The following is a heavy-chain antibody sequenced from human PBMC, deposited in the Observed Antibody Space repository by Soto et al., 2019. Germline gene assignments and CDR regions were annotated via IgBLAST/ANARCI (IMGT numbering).Heavy chain of an antibody. J-gene: IGHJ6*02. V-gene: IGHV3-48*02. D-gene: IGHD6-19*01. CDR1: GFTFSSYS. CDR3: ARYSASLGSGWVYYYYGMDV. Sequence: GGSLRLSCAASGFTFSSYSMNWVRQAPGKGLEWVSYISSSSSTIYYADSVKGRFTISRDNAKNSLYLQMNSLRDEDTAVYYCARYSASLGSGWVYYYYGMDVWGQGTTVTVSS. CDR2: ISSSSSTI.